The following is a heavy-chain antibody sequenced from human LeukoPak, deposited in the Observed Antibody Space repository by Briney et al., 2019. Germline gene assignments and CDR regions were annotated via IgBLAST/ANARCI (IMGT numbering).Heavy chain of an antibody. CDR3: ASPQSGLGWFDP. J-gene: IGHJ5*02. Sequence: SETLSLTCTVSGGSINTYYWSWIRQPAGKGLEWIGRIYSTGITTYNPSLEGRVTMSVDTSKNQFSLKLSSVTAADTAVYYCASPQSGLGWFDPWGQGILVTVSS. CDR2: IYSTGIT. CDR1: GGSINTYY. V-gene: IGHV4-4*07.